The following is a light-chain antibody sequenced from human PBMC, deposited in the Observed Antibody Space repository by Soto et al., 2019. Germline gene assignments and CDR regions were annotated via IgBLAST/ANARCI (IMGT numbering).Light chain of an antibody. J-gene: IGKJ1*01. V-gene: IGKV3-20*01. CDR1: QAVSRNY. Sequence: TQSPCTLSSSAGERATLSCGASQAVSRNYLAWYQQKPGQAPRLLISGASGRATGVPERFSGSGSGTDFTLTIDRLESEDFAVYFCQQYGDLPLTFGQGTKVDIK. CDR3: QQYGDLPLT. CDR2: GAS.